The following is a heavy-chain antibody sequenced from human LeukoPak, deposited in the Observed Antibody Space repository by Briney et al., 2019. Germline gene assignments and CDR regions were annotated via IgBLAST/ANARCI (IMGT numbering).Heavy chain of an antibody. Sequence: PSGTLSLTCTVSGYSISSGYYWGWIRQPPGKGLAWIGSIYHSGSTYYNPSLKSRVTISVDTSKNQFSLKLSSVTAADTAVYYCARETWAAGTRWFDPWGQGTLVTVSS. D-gene: IGHD6-19*01. J-gene: IGHJ5*02. V-gene: IGHV4-38-2*02. CDR2: IYHSGST. CDR3: ARETWAAGTRWFDP. CDR1: GYSISSGYY.